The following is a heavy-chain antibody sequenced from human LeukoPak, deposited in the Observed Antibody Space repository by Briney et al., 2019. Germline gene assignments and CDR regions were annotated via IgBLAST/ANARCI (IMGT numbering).Heavy chain of an antibody. Sequence: GGSLRLSCVASGFTFSSYWMHWVRQDPRKGLEWVSSISSSSSYIYYADSVKGRFTISRDNAKNSLYLQMNSLRAEDTAVYYCAKQKPNHYYDSSGPFQHWGQGTLVTVSS. CDR1: GFTFSSYW. CDR2: ISSSSSYI. D-gene: IGHD3-22*01. CDR3: AKQKPNHYYDSSGPFQH. J-gene: IGHJ1*01. V-gene: IGHV3-21*04.